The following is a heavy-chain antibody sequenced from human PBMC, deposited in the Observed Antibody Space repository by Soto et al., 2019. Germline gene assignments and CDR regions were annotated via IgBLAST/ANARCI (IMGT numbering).Heavy chain of an antibody. J-gene: IGHJ4*02. D-gene: IGHD5-12*01. CDR1: GFTFSNAW. V-gene: IGHV3-15*07. CDR3: TTDPLDIVATGIDY. CDR2: IKSKTDGGTT. Sequence: GGSLRLSCAASGFTFSNAWMNWVRQAPGKGLEWVGRIKSKTDGGTTDYAAPVKGRFTISRDDSKNTLYLQMNSLKTEDTAVYYCTTDPLDIVATGIDYWGQGTLVTVSS.